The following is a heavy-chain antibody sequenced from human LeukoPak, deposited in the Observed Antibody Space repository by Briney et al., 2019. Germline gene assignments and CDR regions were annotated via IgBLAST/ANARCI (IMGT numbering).Heavy chain of an antibody. Sequence: ASVKVSCKASGGTFSSYAISWVRQAPGQGLEWMGWINPNSGGTNYAQKFQGRVTITRDTSISTAYMELSRLRSDDTAVYYCARASGSYWWFDSWGQGTLVTVSS. CDR1: GGTFSSYA. V-gene: IGHV1-2*02. D-gene: IGHD1-26*01. CDR3: ARASGSYWWFDS. CDR2: INPNSGGT. J-gene: IGHJ5*01.